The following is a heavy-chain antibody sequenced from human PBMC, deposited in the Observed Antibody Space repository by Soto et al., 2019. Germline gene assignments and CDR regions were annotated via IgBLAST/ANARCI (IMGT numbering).Heavy chain of an antibody. CDR1: GFTFSRYG. V-gene: IGHV3-30-3*01. Sequence: QVQLVESGGGVVQPGRSLRLSCAASGFTFSRYGMHWVRQAPGKGLEWVAVISYDGSGKYYADSVKGRFTISKDSSKNTLYLQMNSLRAEDTAVYYCVCEIFGVVGSDFDYWGQGTQVTVSS. CDR3: VCEIFGVVGSDFDY. CDR2: ISYDGSGK. J-gene: IGHJ4*02. D-gene: IGHD3-3*01.